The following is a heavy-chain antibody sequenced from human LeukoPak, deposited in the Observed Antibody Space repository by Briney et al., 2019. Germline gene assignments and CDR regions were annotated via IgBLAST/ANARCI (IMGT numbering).Heavy chain of an antibody. J-gene: IGHJ5*02. CDR3: ARGSGARIGFDP. Sequence: SETLSLTCTVSDGSISNSAYYWGWIRQPPGKGLEWIGSIFDSGSTYYNPSLKSRVTISVDTSKNHFSLNLNSVLAADTAVYYCARGSGARIGFDPWGQGTLVSVSS. CDR2: IFDSGST. V-gene: IGHV4-39*02. CDR1: DGSISNSAYY. D-gene: IGHD1-26*01.